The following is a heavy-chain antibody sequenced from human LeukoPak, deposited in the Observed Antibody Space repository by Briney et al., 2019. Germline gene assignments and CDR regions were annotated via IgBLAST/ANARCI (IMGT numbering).Heavy chain of an antibody. J-gene: IGHJ5*02. D-gene: IGHD2-15*01. CDR2: IKQDGSEK. Sequence: GGSLRLSCAASGFSFSTYWMSWVRQAPGKGLEWVANIKQDGSEKYYVDSVKGRFTISRDNAKNSLDLQMTSLRAEDTAVYYCARGGYSWFDPWGQGTLVTVS. CDR3: ARGGYSWFDP. CDR1: GFSFSTYW. V-gene: IGHV3-7*01.